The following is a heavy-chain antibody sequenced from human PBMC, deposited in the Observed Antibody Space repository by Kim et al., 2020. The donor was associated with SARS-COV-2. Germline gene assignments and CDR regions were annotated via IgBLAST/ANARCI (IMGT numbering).Heavy chain of an antibody. V-gene: IGHV4-39*01. CDR3: ARHGYYYDSSGWLLDY. D-gene: IGHD3-22*01. J-gene: IGHJ4*02. Sequence: LHSRVTISGDTSKNQFSLELSSVTAADTAVYYCARHGYYYDSSGWLLDYWGQGTLVTVSS.